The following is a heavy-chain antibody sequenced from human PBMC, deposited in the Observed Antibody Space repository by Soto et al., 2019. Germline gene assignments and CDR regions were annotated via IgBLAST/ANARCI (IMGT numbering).Heavy chain of an antibody. V-gene: IGHV3-23*01. J-gene: IGHJ5*02. D-gene: IGHD3-3*01. CDR2: ISGSGGST. CDR1: GFTFSSYA. CDR3: AKTSLPFLAPDDGDWFDP. Sequence: EVQLLESGGGLVQPGGSLRLSCAASGFTFSSYAMSWVRQAPGKGLEWVSAISGSGGSTYYADSVKGRFTISRDNSKNTLYLQMNSLRAEDTAVYYCAKTSLPFLAPDDGDWFDPWGQGTLVTVSS.